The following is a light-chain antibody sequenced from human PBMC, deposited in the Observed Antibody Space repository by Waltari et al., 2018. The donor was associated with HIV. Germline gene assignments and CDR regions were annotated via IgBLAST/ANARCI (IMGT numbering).Light chain of an antibody. CDR1: SSDVGAYNY. Sequence: QSALTQPASVSESPGQSITISCTGSSSDVGAYNYVSWYQQHPGRAPKLIIYEVTNRPSGVSTRFSGSKSGNTASLTISGLQAEDEADYYCSSYTRSTTLEVFGGGTRLTVL. J-gene: IGLJ2*01. V-gene: IGLV2-14*01. CDR3: SSYTRSTTLEV. CDR2: EVT.